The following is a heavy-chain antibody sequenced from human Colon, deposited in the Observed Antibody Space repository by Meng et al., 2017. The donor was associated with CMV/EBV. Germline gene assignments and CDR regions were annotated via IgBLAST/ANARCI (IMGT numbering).Heavy chain of an antibody. J-gene: IGHJ4*02. CDR2: MSPKSGIT. D-gene: IGHD6-25*01. CDR3: ARGVAAGVDY. V-gene: IGHV1-8*01. Sequence: KVSCKASGYTFTSVDINWVRQAAGQGLEWMGYMSPKSGITGYAQKFQDRVTMTRDTSISTFYMELSSLRSDDTAVYYCARGVAAGVDYWGQGTLVTVSS. CDR1: GYTFTSVD.